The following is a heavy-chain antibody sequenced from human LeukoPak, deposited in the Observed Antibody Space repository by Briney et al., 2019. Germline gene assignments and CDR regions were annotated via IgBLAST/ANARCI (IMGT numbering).Heavy chain of an antibody. CDR3: AKAEGG. CDR1: GFTFSSYA. J-gene: IGHJ4*02. CDR2: ISWNSGSI. V-gene: IGHV3-9*01. Sequence: GGSLRLSCAASGFTFSSYAMSWVRQAPGKGLEWVSGISWNSGSIGYADSVKGRFTISRDNAKNSLYLQMNSLRAEDTALYYCAKAEGGWGQGTLVTVSS.